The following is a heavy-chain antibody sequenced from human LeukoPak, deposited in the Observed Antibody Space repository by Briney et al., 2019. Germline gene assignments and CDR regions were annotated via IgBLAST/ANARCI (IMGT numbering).Heavy chain of an antibody. CDR3: ARGYSSGWTYTGYYYGMDV. D-gene: IGHD6-19*01. CDR2: ISSSSSTI. J-gene: IGHJ6*02. CDR1: GFTFSSHS. Sequence: PGGSLRLSCAASGFTFSSHSMNWVRQAPGKGLEWVSYISSSSSTIYYADSVKGRFTISRDNAKNSLYLQMNSLRAEDTAVYYCARGYSSGWTYTGYYYGMDVWGQGTTVTVSS. V-gene: IGHV3-48*01.